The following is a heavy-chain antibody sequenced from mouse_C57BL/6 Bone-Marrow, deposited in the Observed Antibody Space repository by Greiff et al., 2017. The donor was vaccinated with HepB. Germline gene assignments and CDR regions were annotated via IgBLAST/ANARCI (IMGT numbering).Heavy chain of an antibody. J-gene: IGHJ3*01. CDR1: GFSFNTYA. D-gene: IGHD2-1*01. CDR3: VRMETLYYGFAY. Sequence: EVQLVESGGGLVQPKGSLKLSCAASGFSFNTYAMNWVRQAPGKGLEWVARIRSKSNNYATYYADSVKDRFTISRDDSESMLYLQMNNLKTEDTAMYYCVRMETLYYGFAYWGQGTLVTVSA. CDR2: IRSKSNNYAT. V-gene: IGHV10-1*01.